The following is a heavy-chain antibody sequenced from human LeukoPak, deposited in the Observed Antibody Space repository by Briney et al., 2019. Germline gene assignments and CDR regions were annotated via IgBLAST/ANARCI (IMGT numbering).Heavy chain of an antibody. CDR1: GFIFSNCW. CDR3: ATYSTRNAREFQS. Sequence: GGSLRLSCETSGFIFSNCWMTWVRQAPGKGLEWVANIKTDASEKYYADSVKGRFTISRDNAKMSLYLEMNSLRVEDTAVYYCATYSTRNAREFQSWGQGTLVTVSS. V-gene: IGHV3-7*01. J-gene: IGHJ1*01. CDR2: IKTDASEK. D-gene: IGHD4-11*01.